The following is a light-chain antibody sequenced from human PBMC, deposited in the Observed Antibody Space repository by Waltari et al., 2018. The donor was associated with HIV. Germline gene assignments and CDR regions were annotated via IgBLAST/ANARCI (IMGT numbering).Light chain of an antibody. CDR3: YIYAGGYAPPV. J-gene: IGLJ1*01. CDR1: IGDIFGGNY. V-gene: IGLV2-11*01. Sequence: APTQPHPVSGSPGQSVTIFCNGTIGDIFGGNYLSRYQHHPGKAPRMMIYDVNRRPPGVPGRFSGSRSGKTASLSISGLQPEDEADYYCYIYAGGYAPPVLGTGTKVTV. CDR2: DVN.